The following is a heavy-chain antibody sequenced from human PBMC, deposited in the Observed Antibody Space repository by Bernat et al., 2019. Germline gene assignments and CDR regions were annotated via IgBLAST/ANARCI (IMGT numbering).Heavy chain of an antibody. J-gene: IGHJ4*02. V-gene: IGHV3-74*01. CDR2: VNNDGSTA. CDR1: GFTFSRYW. D-gene: IGHD2-21*02. CDR3: ARVAVTDDY. Sequence: EVQLVESGGGLIQPGGSLRLSCAASGFTFSRYWMHWVRQAPGKGLVWVSRVNNDGSTAAYAESVKGRFTISRDNTKNTLYLQMNSLRDEDTGIYFCARVAVTDDYWGQGILVTVSS.